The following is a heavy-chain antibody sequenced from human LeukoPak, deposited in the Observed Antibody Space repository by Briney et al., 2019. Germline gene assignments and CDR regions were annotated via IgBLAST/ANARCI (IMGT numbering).Heavy chain of an antibody. D-gene: IGHD2-2*01. CDR2: INTDGSEK. CDR3: ATYSSRNAREFQS. J-gene: IGHJ1*01. V-gene: IGHV3-7*01. Sequence: GGSLRLSCAASGFTFSSYSMTWVRQTPGKGLEWVANINTDGSEKYYVDSVRGRFTISRDNAKNSLYLQMNSLRAEDTAVYYCATYSSRNAREFQSWGQGTLVTVSS. CDR1: GFTFSSYS.